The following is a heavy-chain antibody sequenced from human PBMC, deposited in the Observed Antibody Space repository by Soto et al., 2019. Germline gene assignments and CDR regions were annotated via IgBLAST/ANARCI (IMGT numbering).Heavy chain of an antibody. CDR1: GGTFSSYA. V-gene: IGHV1-69*13. D-gene: IGHD2-2*02. CDR3: AEDIVVVPAAIIGANYYYGMDV. J-gene: IGHJ6*02. Sequence: AVKVSCKASGGTFSSYAISSVRQAPGQGXEWMGGIIPIFGTANYAQKFQGRVTITADESTSTAYMELSSLRSEDTAVYYCAEDIVVVPAAIIGANYYYGMDVWGQGTTVTVSS. CDR2: IIPIFGTA.